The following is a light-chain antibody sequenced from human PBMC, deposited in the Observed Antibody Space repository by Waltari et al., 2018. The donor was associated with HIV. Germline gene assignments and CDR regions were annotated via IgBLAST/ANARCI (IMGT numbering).Light chain of an antibody. Sequence: QSALTQPASVSGSPGQSITISCTGTRSDVGYFNYVSWYQQHPGKAPKLLIYDVSSRPSGVSTRFSGSKAGNTASLTISGLQPEDEADYYCSSYAGSETLIFGGGTVLTVL. J-gene: IGLJ2*01. CDR3: SSYAGSETLI. CDR1: RSDVGYFNY. CDR2: DVS. V-gene: IGLV2-23*02.